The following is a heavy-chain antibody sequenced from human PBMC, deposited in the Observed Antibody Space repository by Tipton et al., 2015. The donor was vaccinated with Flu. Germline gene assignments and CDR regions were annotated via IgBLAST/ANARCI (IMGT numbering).Heavy chain of an antibody. CDR1: GGSITYYY. CDR2: SFYSGST. CDR3: ASKVANWGVWEPLDY. D-gene: IGHD7-27*01. Sequence: TLSLTCSVSGGSITYYYWNWIRQPPGKGLEWIGFSFYSGSTSYNPSLQSRVTISADTSKNQFSLKLSSVTAADTAVYYCASKVANWGVWEPLDYWGQGTLVTVSS. J-gene: IGHJ4*02. V-gene: IGHV4-59*12.